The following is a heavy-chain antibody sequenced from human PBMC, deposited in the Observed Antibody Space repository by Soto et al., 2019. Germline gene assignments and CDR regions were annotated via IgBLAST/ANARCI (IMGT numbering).Heavy chain of an antibody. Sequence: EVQLVESGGGLIQPGGSLRLSCAASGFTVSSNYMSWVRQAPGKGLEWVSVIYSGGSTYYADSVKGRFTISRDNSKNTLYLQMNSLRAEDTAVYYCARGHPTYYYGMDGWGQGTTVTVSS. CDR3: ARGHPTYYYGMDG. CDR1: GFTVSSNY. V-gene: IGHV3-53*01. D-gene: IGHD4-17*01. CDR2: IYSGGST. J-gene: IGHJ6*02.